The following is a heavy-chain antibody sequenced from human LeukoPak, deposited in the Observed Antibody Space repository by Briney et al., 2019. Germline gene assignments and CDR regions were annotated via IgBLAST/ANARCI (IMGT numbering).Heavy chain of an antibody. CDR3: ARQTLYSYTSGLLDY. V-gene: IGHV4-39*01. CDR1: GGSINTSNYC. D-gene: IGHD6-19*01. Sequence: PSETLSLTCSVSGGSINTSNYCWGWIRQPPGKGLEWVASISCVGNTYYNPSLKSRVTISADTSTNQFSLKLSSVTAADTAVYFCARQTLYSYTSGLLDYWGRGTLVAVSS. CDR2: ISCVGNT. J-gene: IGHJ4*02.